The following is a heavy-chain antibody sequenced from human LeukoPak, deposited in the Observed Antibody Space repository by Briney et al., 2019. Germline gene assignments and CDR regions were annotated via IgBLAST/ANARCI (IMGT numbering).Heavy chain of an antibody. CDR2: IYSSGTT. Sequence: SETLSLTCTVSGGSLNSGSYYWGWIRQPPGKGLEWIVSIYSSGTTYYNTSLNSRATISLDTSKNQFSLTVTSVAAADTATYYCAIHGRLLEWSMHVWGKGTTVTVSS. D-gene: IGHD3-3*01. CDR3: AIHGRLLEWSMHV. CDR1: GGSLNSGSYY. J-gene: IGHJ6*03. V-gene: IGHV4-39*01.